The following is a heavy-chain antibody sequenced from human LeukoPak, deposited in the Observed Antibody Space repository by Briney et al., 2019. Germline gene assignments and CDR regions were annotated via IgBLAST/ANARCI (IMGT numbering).Heavy chain of an antibody. CDR3: ARSIAVAGYDY. D-gene: IGHD6-19*01. Sequence: GGSLRLSCAGSGFTFSSYWMSWVRQAPGKGLEWVANIKHDGSDKYYVDSVKGRFTISRDNAKNSLYLQMNSPRAEDTAVYYCARSIAVAGYDYWGQGTLVTVSS. CDR2: IKHDGSDK. CDR1: GFTFSSYW. J-gene: IGHJ4*02. V-gene: IGHV3-7*04.